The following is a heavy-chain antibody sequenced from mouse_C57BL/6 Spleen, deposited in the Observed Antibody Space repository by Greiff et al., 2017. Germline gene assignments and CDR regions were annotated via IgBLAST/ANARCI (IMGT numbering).Heavy chain of an antibody. CDR2: IYPRDGST. Sequence: VQLQQSDAELVKPRASVKISCKVSGYTFTDHTIHWMKQRPEQGLEWIGYIYPRDGSTKYNEKFKGKATLTADKSSSTAYMQLNSLTSEDSAVYFCARGAWHRDYAMDYWGQGTSVTVSS. CDR3: ARGAWHRDYAMDY. V-gene: IGHV1-78*01. CDR1: GYTFTDHT. J-gene: IGHJ4*01. D-gene: IGHD3-1*01.